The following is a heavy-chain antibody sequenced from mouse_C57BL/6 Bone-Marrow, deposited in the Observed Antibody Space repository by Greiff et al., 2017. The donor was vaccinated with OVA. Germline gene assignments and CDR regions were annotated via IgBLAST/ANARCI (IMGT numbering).Heavy chain of an antibody. CDR2: ISNGGGST. Sequence: EVQLQQSGGGLVQPGGSLKLSCAASGFTFSDYYMYWVRQTPEKRLEWVAYISNGGGSTYYPDTVKGRFTISRDNAKNTLYLQMSRLKSEDTAMYYCARHSLDYWGQGTTLTVSS. CDR3: ARHSLDY. J-gene: IGHJ2*01. CDR1: GFTFSDYY. V-gene: IGHV5-12*01.